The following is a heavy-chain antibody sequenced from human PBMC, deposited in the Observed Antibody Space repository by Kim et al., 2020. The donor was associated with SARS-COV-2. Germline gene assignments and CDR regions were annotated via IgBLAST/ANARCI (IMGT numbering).Heavy chain of an antibody. CDR1: GGTFSSYA. CDR3: ARAQRADVHYYYYGMDV. CDR2: IIPIFGTA. J-gene: IGHJ6*02. Sequence: SVKVSCKASGGTFSSYAISWVRQAPGQGLEWMGGIIPIFGTANYAQKFQGRVTITADESTSTAYMELSSLRSEDTAVYYCARAQRADVHYYYYGMDVWGQGTTVTVSS. D-gene: IGHD6-25*01. V-gene: IGHV1-69*13.